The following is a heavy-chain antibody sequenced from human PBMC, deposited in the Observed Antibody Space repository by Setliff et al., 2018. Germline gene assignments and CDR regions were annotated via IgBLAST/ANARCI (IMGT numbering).Heavy chain of an antibody. D-gene: IGHD3-22*01. J-gene: IGHJ6*03. CDR2: INPGNGNT. V-gene: IGHV1-3*01. Sequence: ASVKVSCKASGYTFTDYAMHWVRQAPGQRLEWMGWINPGNGNTKYSQKFQGRVTITTDDSTNTAYMELSSLRSEDTAVYYCARDNGYDSSGYYFYYYYYMDVWCKGTTVTVS. CDR3: ARDNGYDSSGYYFYYYYYMDV. CDR1: GYTFTDYA.